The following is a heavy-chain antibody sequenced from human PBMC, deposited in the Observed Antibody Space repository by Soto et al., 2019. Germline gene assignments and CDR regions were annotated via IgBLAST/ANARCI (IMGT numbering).Heavy chain of an antibody. V-gene: IGHV3-49*03. Sequence: SLRLSCAASGLIFTDHYMSWFRQAPGKGLEWVGFIRSKAYGGTTEYAASVKGRFTISRDDSKSIAYLQMNSLKTEDTAVYYCTRELTYYDICPGGYWGQGTLVTVSS. CDR3: TRELTYYDICPGGY. CDR1: GLIFTDHY. CDR2: IRSKAYGGTT. J-gene: IGHJ4*02. D-gene: IGHD3-9*01.